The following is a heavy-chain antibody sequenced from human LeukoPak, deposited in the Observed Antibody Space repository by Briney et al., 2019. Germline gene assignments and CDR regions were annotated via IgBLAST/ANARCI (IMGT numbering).Heavy chain of an antibody. CDR3: ARDVTVTTAAFDY. CDR1: GFTFSSYS. CDR2: VSSSSSTI. Sequence: PGGSLRLSCAASGFTFSSYSICWVRQAPGKGLEWVSYVSSSSSTIYYADSVKGRFTISRDNAKNSLYLQMNSLRAEDTAVYYCARDVTVTTAAFDYWGQGTLVTVSS. D-gene: IGHD4-17*01. V-gene: IGHV3-48*01. J-gene: IGHJ4*02.